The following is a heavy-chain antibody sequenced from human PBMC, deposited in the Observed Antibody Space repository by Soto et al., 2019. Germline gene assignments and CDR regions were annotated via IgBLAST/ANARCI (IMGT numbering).Heavy chain of an antibody. CDR1: GYTFTSYD. D-gene: IGHD6-6*01. CDR2: MNPNSGNT. Sequence: DSVKVSCKASGYTFTSYDINWVRQATGQGPEWMGRMNPNSGNTGYEQKFQGRVIMTSNTTISTDYMELSSLRYEDTAVYYCARGRAEQLVDDLGQGTLVTVSS. J-gene: IGHJ4*02. V-gene: IGHV1-8*01. CDR3: ARGRAEQLVDD.